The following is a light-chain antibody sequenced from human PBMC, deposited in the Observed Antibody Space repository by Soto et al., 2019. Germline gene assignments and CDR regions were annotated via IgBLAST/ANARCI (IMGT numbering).Light chain of an antibody. J-gene: IGKJ1*01. CDR2: AAS. Sequence: IQLTQSPSSLSASVGDRVTITCRASQGISSYLGWYQQKPGKAPKLLIYAASSLQSGVPSRFSGSGSGTDFTLTISSLQPEDFATYYCQQANSFPWTFGQGTKVDIK. CDR1: QGISSY. CDR3: QQANSFPWT. V-gene: IGKV1-12*01.